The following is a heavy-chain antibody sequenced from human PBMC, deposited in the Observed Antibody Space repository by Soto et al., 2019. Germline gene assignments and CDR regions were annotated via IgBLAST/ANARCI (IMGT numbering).Heavy chain of an antibody. J-gene: IGHJ6*02. CDR2: TRNKANSYTT. D-gene: IGHD6-19*01. CDR3: ARAVAVAGTSYYYYYYGMDV. CDR1: GFTFSDHY. Sequence: EVQLVESGGGLVQPGGSLRLSCAASGFTFSDHYMDWVRQAPGKGLEWVGRTRNKANSYTTEYAASVKGRFTISRDDSKNSLYLQMNSLKTEDTAVYYCARAVAVAGTSYYYYYYGMDVWGQGTTVTVSS. V-gene: IGHV3-72*01.